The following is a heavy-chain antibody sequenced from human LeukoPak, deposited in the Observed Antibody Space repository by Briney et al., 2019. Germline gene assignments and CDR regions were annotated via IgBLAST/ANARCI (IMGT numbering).Heavy chain of an antibody. CDR1: GFTFSSFS. CDR2: ISGSSSIV. J-gene: IGHJ5*02. Sequence: PGGSLRLSCAAFGFTFSSFSMNWVRQAPGKGLEWLSYISGSSSIVYYGDSVKGRFTISRDNAKNSLYLQMNSLRDEDTAVYYCARDPFVAATGWGRWFDHWGLGTLVTVSS. CDR3: ARDPFVAATGWGRWFDH. D-gene: IGHD6-13*01. V-gene: IGHV3-48*02.